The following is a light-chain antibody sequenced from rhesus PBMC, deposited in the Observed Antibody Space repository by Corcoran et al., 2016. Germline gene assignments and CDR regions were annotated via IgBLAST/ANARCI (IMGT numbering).Light chain of an antibody. J-gene: IGKJ4*01. Sequence: DIQMTQSPSSLSASVGDRVTITCRASQGISNWLAWYQQKPGKAPKLLINRASNLETGVPSRFSGSGSWTDFHLTISSRQPEDIATYYCQRHDNSPLTFGGGTKVEIK. CDR3: QRHDNSPLT. V-gene: IGKV1-69*01. CDR2: RAS. CDR1: QGISNW.